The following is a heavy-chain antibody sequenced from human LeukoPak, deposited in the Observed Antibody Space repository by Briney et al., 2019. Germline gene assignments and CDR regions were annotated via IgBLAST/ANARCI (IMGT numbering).Heavy chain of an antibody. Sequence: GASRRLSCAASGFTFSSYAMSWVRQAPGKGLEWVSAISGSGGSTYYADSVKGRFTISRDNSKNTLYLQMNSLRAEDTAVYYCAKVYDILTGYYLSEYWGQGTLVTVSS. V-gene: IGHV3-23*01. CDR2: ISGSGGST. D-gene: IGHD3-9*01. CDR3: AKVYDILTGYYLSEY. J-gene: IGHJ4*02. CDR1: GFTFSSYA.